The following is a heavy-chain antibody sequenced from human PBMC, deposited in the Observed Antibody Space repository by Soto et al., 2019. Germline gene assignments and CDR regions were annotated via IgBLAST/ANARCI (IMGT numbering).Heavy chain of an antibody. Sequence: PGGSLRLSCAASGFTFSSYAMSWVRQAPGKGLEWVSAISGSGGSTYYADTVKGRFTISRDNARNSLYLQMSSLRAEDTAVYYCAKDSGCVNNACAYDPWGQGTLVTVSS. CDR1: GFTFSSYA. V-gene: IGHV3-23*01. D-gene: IGHD1-20*01. J-gene: IGHJ5*02. CDR2: ISGSGGST. CDR3: AKDSGCVNNACAYDP.